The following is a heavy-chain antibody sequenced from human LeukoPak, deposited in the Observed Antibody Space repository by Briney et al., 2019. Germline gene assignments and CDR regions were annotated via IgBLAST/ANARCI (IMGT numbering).Heavy chain of an antibody. V-gene: IGHV3-48*03. D-gene: IGHD1-1*01. Sequence: GSLRLSCAASGFTFSSYEMNWVRQAPGKGLEWVSYISSSGSTIYYADSVKGRFTISRDNAKNSLYLQMNSLRAEDTAVYYCARVWERPDWSDPWGQGTLVTVSS. J-gene: IGHJ5*02. CDR2: ISSSGSTI. CDR1: GFTFSSYE. CDR3: ARVWERPDWSDP.